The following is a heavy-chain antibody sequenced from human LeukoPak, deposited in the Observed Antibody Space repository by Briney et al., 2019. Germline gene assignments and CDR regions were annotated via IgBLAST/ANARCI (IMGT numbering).Heavy chain of an antibody. CDR2: ISSSSSTI. D-gene: IGHD3-10*01. J-gene: IGHJ6*02. V-gene: IGHV3-48*02. CDR3: ARDRGVINYYYYGMDV. CDR1: GFIFSNCD. Sequence: PGGSLRLSCAVSGFIFSNCDMNWVRQAPGKGLEWVSYISSSSSTIYYADSVKGRFTISRDNAKNSLYLQMNSLRDEDTAVYYCARDRGVINYYYYGMDVWGQGTTVTVSS.